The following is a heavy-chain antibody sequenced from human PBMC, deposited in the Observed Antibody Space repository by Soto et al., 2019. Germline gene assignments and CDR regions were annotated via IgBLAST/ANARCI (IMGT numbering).Heavy chain of an antibody. J-gene: IGHJ4*02. CDR3: TVGSIHVVFDS. V-gene: IGHV4-61*03. CDR1: SVSSGSYY. Sequence: SETLSLTCGSVSSGSYYWNWIRQPPGKGLEWIGYVSYSGNTVYNPSLRSRVTISIDTSNNHFSLGGEDTAVYFCARGHPTVGSIHVVFDSWGQGTLVTVSS. CDR2: VSYSGNT. D-gene: IGHD1-26*01.